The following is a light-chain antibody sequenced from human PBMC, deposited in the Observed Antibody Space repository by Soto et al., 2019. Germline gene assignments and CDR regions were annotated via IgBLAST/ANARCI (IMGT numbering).Light chain of an antibody. Sequence: DIQMTQFPSTLSASVGDQVTITCRASQNIQSFLAWYQQKPGKAPKLLIYLVSRLEGGVPSRFSGSGSGTEFTLTINSLQPDDFAIYFCQQYNSHSYYSFGQGTKLEVK. CDR1: QNIQSF. V-gene: IGKV1-5*03. CDR2: LVS. J-gene: IGKJ2*03. CDR3: QQYNSHSYYS.